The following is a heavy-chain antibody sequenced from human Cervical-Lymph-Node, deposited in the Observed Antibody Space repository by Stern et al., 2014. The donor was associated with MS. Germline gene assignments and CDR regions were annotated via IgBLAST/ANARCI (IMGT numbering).Heavy chain of an antibody. J-gene: IGHJ5*02. CDR2: VYTSGST. CDR3: ARDFTDYDFWKDYRGMVFDP. D-gene: IGHD3-3*01. Sequence: QVQLQESGPGLVQPSQTLSLTCSVSGGSMTDTAYYWTWIRQPAGKGLEWIGRVYTSGSTNSNPSLESRVTMSKDTSKTHSSLGRSFVAAADTAVYYCARDFTDYDFWKDYRGMVFDPWGQGTLVIVSS. CDR1: GGSMTDTAYY. V-gene: IGHV4-61*02.